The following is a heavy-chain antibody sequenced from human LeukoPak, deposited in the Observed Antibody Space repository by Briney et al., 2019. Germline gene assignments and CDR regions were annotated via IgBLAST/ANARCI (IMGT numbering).Heavy chain of an antibody. D-gene: IGHD3-22*01. CDR3: ARQEYYYDSSGYKDFDY. V-gene: IGHV4-39*01. CDR2: IYYTGNT. Sequence: SETLSLTCTVSGVSISSSNSYWGWIRQPPGKGLEWIGSIYYTGNTYYNASLKSRVTISIDTSNNQISLRLISVTAADTAVYYCARQEYYYDSSGYKDFDYWGQGTLVTVSS. CDR1: GVSISSSNSY. J-gene: IGHJ4*02.